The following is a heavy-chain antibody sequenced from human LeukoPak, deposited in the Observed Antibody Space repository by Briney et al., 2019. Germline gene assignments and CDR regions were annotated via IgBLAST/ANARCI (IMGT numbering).Heavy chain of an antibody. CDR3: AKGGQRWLQLCYFDY. Sequence: GGSLRLSCAASGFTFSSYAMSWVRQAPGKGLEWVSAISGSGGSTYYADSVKGRFTISRDNSKNTLYLQMNSLRAEDTAVYYCAKGGQRWLQLCYFDYWGQGTLVTVSS. CDR1: GFTFSSYA. D-gene: IGHD5-24*01. CDR2: ISGSGGST. J-gene: IGHJ4*02. V-gene: IGHV3-23*01.